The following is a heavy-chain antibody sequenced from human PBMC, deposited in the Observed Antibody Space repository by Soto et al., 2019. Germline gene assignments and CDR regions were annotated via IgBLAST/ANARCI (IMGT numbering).Heavy chain of an antibody. CDR1: AGTFSSYA. V-gene: IGHV1-69*06. CDR3: TRTYCSSTSCYRDYYYYGMDV. D-gene: IGHD2-2*01. J-gene: IGHJ6*02. CDR2: IIPIFGTA. Sequence: SVKVSCKASAGTFSSYAISWVRQAPGQGLEWMGGIIPIFGTANYAQKFQGRVTITADKSTSTAYMELSSLRSEDTAVYYCTRTYCSSTSCYRDYYYYGMDVWGQGTTVTVSS.